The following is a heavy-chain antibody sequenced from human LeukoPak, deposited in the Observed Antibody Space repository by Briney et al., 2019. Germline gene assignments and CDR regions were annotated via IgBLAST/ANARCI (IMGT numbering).Heavy chain of an antibody. J-gene: IGHJ4*02. D-gene: IGHD3-10*01. CDR2: IWNDSTQK. CDR3: ARWGSGGLTLDY. Sequence: PGGSLRLSCAASGFTFSSYGIHWVRQAPGKGLEWVAVIWNDSTQKYYADSVKGRFTISKDNSRNALNLQMDSLRAEDTAVYYCARWGSGGLTLDYWGQGTLVTVSS. V-gene: IGHV3-33*08. CDR1: GFTFSSYG.